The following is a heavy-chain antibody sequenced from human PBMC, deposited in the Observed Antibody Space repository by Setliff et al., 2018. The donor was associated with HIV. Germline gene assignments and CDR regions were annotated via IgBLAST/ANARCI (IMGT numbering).Heavy chain of an antibody. CDR1: GDSISSYF. CDR2: IYTSGIT. D-gene: IGHD3-10*01. Sequence: SETLSLTCTVSGDSISSYFWSWIRQPPGKGLEWIGYIYTSGITDYNPSLKSRVTISGDTSKNQFSLKLSSVTAADTAVYYCARDRRGYYYGSGSCYMDVWGTGTTVTSP. V-gene: IGHV4-4*08. J-gene: IGHJ6*03. CDR3: ARDRRGYYYGSGSCYMDV.